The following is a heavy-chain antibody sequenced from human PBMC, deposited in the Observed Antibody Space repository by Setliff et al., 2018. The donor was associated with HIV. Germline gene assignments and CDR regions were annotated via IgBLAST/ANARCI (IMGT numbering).Heavy chain of an antibody. V-gene: IGHV4-34*01. Sequence: SETLSLTCAVYGGSFNGYSWTWIRQPPGKGLEWIGGINHSGSTNYNPSLKSRVTISVDTSKSQFSLRLNSVTATDTAAYYCARDVLDLVISVYGFWGQGIPVTVSS. CDR3: ARDVLDLVISVYGF. D-gene: IGHD3-22*01. CDR2: INHSGST. J-gene: IGHJ4*02. CDR1: GGSFNGYS.